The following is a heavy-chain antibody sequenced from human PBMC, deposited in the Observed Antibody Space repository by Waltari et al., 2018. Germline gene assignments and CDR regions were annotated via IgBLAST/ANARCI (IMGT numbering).Heavy chain of an antibody. J-gene: IGHJ3*01. Sequence: QLQLQESGPGLVKPSETLSLTCTVSGASISDSRYFWGWVRQPPGKGLEWLGNIYYSGSTYYNPSHTSRVTRSVDTSKSQFSLNLKSVTAADTAVYFCARHQRNIVVVPAAMSGDIFDVWGQGTVITVSS. CDR2: IYYSGST. CDR1: GASISDSRYF. D-gene: IGHD2-2*01. CDR3: ARHQRNIVVVPAAMSGDIFDV. V-gene: IGHV4-39*01.